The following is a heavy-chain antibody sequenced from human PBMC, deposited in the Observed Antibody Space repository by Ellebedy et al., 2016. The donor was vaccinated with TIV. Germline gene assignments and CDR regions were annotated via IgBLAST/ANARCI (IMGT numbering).Heavy chain of an antibody. CDR3: ARWFGELLYVRWFDP. Sequence: SETLPLTCTVYGDSISRSSSYWGWIRQPPGKGLEWIGSIYYSGSTDYNPSLKSRVTISADTSKNQFSLRLSSVTAADTAVYYCARWFGELLYVRWFDPWGQGTLVTVSS. D-gene: IGHD3-10*01. CDR1: GDSISRSSSY. J-gene: IGHJ5*02. CDR2: IYYSGST. V-gene: IGHV4-39*01.